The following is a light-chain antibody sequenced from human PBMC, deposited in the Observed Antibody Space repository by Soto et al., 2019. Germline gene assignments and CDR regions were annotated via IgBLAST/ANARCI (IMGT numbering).Light chain of an antibody. CDR1: QSVSSY. CDR3: QQYGDSPWT. J-gene: IGKJ1*01. Sequence: EIVLTQSPATLSLSPGERAPLSCRASQSVSSYLAWYQQKPGQAPRLLIYGASSRATGIPDRFSGSGSGTDFTLTINRLEPEDFAVYFCQQYGDSPWTFGQGTKVDIK. V-gene: IGKV3-20*01. CDR2: GAS.